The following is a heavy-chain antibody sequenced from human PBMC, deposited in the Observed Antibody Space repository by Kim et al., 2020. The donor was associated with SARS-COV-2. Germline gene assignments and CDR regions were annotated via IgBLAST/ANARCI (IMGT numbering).Heavy chain of an antibody. J-gene: IGHJ5*02. D-gene: IGHD3-9*01. CDR1: GGSLSDYY. CDR2: INLSGST. CDR3: ARQGILRYINWFDP. Sequence: SETLSLTCAVYGGSLSDYYWSWIRQPPGKGLEWIGEINLSGSTNYNPSLKSRVTISIETSKNQFSLKLSSVTAADTAVYYCARQGILRYINWFDPWGQGSPVTVSS. V-gene: IGHV4-34*01.